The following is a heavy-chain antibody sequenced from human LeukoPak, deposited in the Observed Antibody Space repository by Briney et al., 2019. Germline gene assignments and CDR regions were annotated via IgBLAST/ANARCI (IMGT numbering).Heavy chain of an antibody. Sequence: GASVKVSCKASGYTFTSYGISWVRQAPGQGLEWMAWIQSDSGDTNYAQKFQGRVTVTRDKFTRTSYIEVDRLSSDDTAVYYCARDLTGDLYTFFDYWGQGTLVTVSS. J-gene: IGHJ4*02. V-gene: IGHV1-18*01. CDR2: IQSDSGDT. CDR1: GYTFTSYG. D-gene: IGHD3-16*02. CDR3: ARDLTGDLYTFFDY.